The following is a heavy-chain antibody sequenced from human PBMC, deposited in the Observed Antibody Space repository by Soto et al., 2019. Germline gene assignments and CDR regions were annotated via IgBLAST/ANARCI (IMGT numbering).Heavy chain of an antibody. V-gene: IGHV5-10-1*01. CDR3: ARRYCSSASCPRNYYGMDV. D-gene: IGHD2-2*01. CDR1: GYNFASYW. CDR2: IDPIDSYT. Sequence: GESLKISCQGSGYNFASYWISWVRQTPGKGLEWMGRIDPIDSYTNYSPSFQGHVTISADKSISTAYLQWSSLKASDTAMYYCARRYCSSASCPRNYYGMDVWGQGTRVTLSS. J-gene: IGHJ6*02.